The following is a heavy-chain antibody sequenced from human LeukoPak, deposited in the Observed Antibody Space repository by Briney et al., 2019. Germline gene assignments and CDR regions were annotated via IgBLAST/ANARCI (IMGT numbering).Heavy chain of an antibody. CDR2: IYYSGTT. CDR3: ARVGYGSGSWGWFDP. Sequence: SETLSLTCTASGGSISGFFWTWIRQSPGKGPEYIGYIYYSGTTDYNPTLKSRVSMSVDTSKNQFFLNLTSVTAADTAIYYCARVGYGSGSWGWFDPWGQGTLVTVSS. D-gene: IGHD3-10*01. V-gene: IGHV4-59*01. J-gene: IGHJ5*02. CDR1: GGSISGFF.